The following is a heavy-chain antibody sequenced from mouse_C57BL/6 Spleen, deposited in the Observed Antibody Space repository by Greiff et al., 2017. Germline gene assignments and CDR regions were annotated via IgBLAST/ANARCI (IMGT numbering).Heavy chain of an antibody. J-gene: IGHJ4*01. CDR1: GFSLTSYG. D-gene: IGHD2-1*01. V-gene: IGHV2-6*03. Sequence: VKLQESGPGLVAPSQSLSITCTVSGFSLTSYGVHWVRQPPGKGLEWLVVIWSDGSTTYNSALKSRLSISKDNSKSQVFLKMNSLQTDDTAMYYCATYGNSNYYAMDYWGQGTSVTVSS. CDR2: IWSDGST. CDR3: ATYGNSNYYAMDY.